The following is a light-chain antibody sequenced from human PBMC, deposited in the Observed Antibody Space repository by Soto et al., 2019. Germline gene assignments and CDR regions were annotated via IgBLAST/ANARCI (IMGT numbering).Light chain of an antibody. Sequence: QSPGSLSLSPGEGATLSCRASETIRNNYLAWYQQKPGQTHRLLIYGAYVRATGVQDRFSGSGSGTDFTLTIRRLEPEDFAVYYCKQYTSSLNTFGQGTRLEIK. V-gene: IGKV3-20*01. CDR2: GAY. CDR1: ETIRNNY. J-gene: IGKJ5*01. CDR3: KQYTSSLNT.